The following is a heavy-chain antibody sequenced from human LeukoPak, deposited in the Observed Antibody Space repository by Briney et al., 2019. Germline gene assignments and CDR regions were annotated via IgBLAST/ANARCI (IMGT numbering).Heavy chain of an antibody. CDR1: GFTFSSYS. CDR3: AKDTFIRVSHFDY. CDR2: ISGSSSYI. Sequence: GGSLRLSCAASGFTFSSYSVNWVRQAPGKGLEWVSSISGSSSYIYYADSVKGRFTISRDNAKNSLYLQMNSLRAEDTAVYYCAKDTFIRVSHFDYWGQGTLVTVSS. D-gene: IGHD2/OR15-2a*01. J-gene: IGHJ4*02. V-gene: IGHV3-21*04.